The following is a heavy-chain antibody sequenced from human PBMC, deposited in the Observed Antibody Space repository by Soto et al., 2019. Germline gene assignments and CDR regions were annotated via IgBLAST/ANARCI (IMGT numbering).Heavy chain of an antibody. J-gene: IGHJ4*02. CDR1: GGSISSSNW. Sequence: QVQLQESGPGLVKPSGTLSLTCAVSGGSISSSNWWSWVRQPPGKGLEWIGEIYHSGSTNYNPSPNSPVTISVDKSKNQFSLKLSSVTAADTAVYYCARMGYSSSWHIDYWGQGTLVTVSS. CDR2: IYHSGST. D-gene: IGHD6-13*01. V-gene: IGHV4-4*02. CDR3: ARMGYSSSWHIDY.